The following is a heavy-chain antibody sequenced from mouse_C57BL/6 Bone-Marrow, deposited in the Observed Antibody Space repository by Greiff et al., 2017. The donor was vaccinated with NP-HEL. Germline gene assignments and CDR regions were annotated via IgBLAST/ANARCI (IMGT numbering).Heavy chain of an antibody. J-gene: IGHJ1*03. V-gene: IGHV1-55*01. CDR3: ARGGPWDGRYFDV. CDR2: IYPGSGST. Sequence: QVQLKQPGAELVKPGASVKMSCKASGYTFTSYWITWVKQRPGQGLEWIGDIYPGSGSTNYNEKFKSKATLTVDTSSSTAYMQLSSLTSEDSAVYYCARGGPWDGRYFDVWGTGTTVTGSS. D-gene: IGHD4-1*01. CDR1: GYTFTSYW.